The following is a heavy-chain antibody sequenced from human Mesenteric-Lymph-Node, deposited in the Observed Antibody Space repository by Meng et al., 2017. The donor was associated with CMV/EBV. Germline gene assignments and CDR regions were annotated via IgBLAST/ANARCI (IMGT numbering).Heavy chain of an antibody. J-gene: IGHJ4*02. CDR1: GGSFSGYY. CDR3: ARGSSYDILTGYFDY. V-gene: IGHV4-34*01. Sequence: QVQLHQWGAGLLKPSETLSVTWGGYGGSFSGYYWNWIRQSPEKGLEWIGEINHSGSTTYNPSFTSRIIISVDTSTNQISLNMSSVTAADTAVYYCARGSSYDILTGYFDYWGQGALVTVSS. CDR2: INHSGST. D-gene: IGHD3-9*01.